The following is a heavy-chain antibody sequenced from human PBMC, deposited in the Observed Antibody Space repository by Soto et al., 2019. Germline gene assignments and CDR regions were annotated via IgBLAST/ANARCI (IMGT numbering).Heavy chain of an antibody. J-gene: IGHJ6*02. V-gene: IGHV1-69*01. Sequence: QVQLVQSGAKVKRPGSSVRVSCRISEDTFSNYGISWVRRAPGQGLEWMGGIIPVFGTTNSAEKFEGRVTITADQSTSTVYMELTSLRFEDTAMYYCAREKQLAAHGLDVWGQGTTVTVSS. CDR1: EDTFSNYG. CDR2: IIPVFGTT. CDR3: AREKQLAAHGLDV. D-gene: IGHD6-25*01.